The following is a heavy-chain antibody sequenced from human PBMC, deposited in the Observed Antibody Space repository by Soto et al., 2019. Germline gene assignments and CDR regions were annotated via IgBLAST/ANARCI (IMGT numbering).Heavy chain of an antibody. CDR1: GGSISSSSYY. D-gene: IGHD7-27*01. Sequence: SETLALTCTVSGGSISSSSYYWGWIRQPPGKGLEWIGRIYYSGSTNYKPSLKSRVSISVDTSKYQFSLKLSSVTAADKAVYYCVRALRDNWGCGHFDYWGQGTLVTVSS. CDR3: VRALRDNWGCGHFDY. J-gene: IGHJ4*02. CDR2: IYYSGST. V-gene: IGHV4-39*07.